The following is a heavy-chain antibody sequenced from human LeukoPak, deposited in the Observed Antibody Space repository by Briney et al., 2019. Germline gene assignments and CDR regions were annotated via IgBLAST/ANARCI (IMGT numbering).Heavy chain of an antibody. D-gene: IGHD3-10*01. CDR1: GYSFSTHW. Sequence: GESLKISCKGSGYSFSTHWIGWVRQMPGKGLEWMGIIYAGDFDTRYSPSFQGQVTISADKSISTAYLRWSSLKASDTAMYYCARHEDGSGDYWGQGTLVTVSS. V-gene: IGHV5-51*01. J-gene: IGHJ4*02. CDR3: ARHEDGSGDY. CDR2: IYAGDFDT.